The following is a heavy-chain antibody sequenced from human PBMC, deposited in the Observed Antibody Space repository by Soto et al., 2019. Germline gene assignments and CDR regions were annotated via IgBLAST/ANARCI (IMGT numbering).Heavy chain of an antibody. J-gene: IGHJ6*02. V-gene: IGHV1-69*11. CDR2: IIPFIGTA. CDR1: GGTFSSYA. CDR3: ARVVMTTVTASYYYGMDV. Sequence: SVKVSCKASGGTFSSYAISWVRQAPGQGLEWMGRIIPFIGTANYAQKFQGRVTITADESTSTAYMELTSLRSEDTAVYYCARVVMTTVTASYYYGMDVWGQGTTVPVSS. D-gene: IGHD4-4*01.